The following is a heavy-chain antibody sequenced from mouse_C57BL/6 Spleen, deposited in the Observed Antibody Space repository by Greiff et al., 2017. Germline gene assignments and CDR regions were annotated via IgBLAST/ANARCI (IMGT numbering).Heavy chain of an antibody. CDR2: ISTGGDYI. CDR3: TEPRFAY. J-gene: IGHJ3*01. Sequence: EVKVEESGAGLVKPGGSLKLSCAASGFTFSSYAMSWVRQTPEKRLEWVAYISTGGDYIYYADTVKGRFTISRDNARNTLYLQMSSLKSEDTAMYYCTEPRFAYWGRGTLVTVSA. CDR1: GFTFSSYA. V-gene: IGHV5-9-1*02.